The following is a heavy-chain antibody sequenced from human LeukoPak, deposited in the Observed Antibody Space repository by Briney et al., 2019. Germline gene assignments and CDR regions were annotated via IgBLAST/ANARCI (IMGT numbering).Heavy chain of an antibody. Sequence: GGSLQISCKGSGYIFMSYWIGWARQLPGKGLAGMGIIYPGDSDTRYSPSFQGQVTISADKSISTAYVQWSSLEASDTAIYYCARGGVDNRCFDYWGQGALVTVSS. V-gene: IGHV5-51*01. CDR2: IYPGDSDT. CDR3: ARGGVDNRCFDY. CDR1: GYIFMSYW. D-gene: IGHD1-14*01. J-gene: IGHJ4*02.